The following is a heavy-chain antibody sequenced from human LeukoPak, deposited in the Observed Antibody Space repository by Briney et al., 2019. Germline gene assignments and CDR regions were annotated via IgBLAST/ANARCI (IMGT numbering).Heavy chain of an antibody. J-gene: IGHJ4*02. CDR3: ARDFYDSRGFDY. V-gene: IGHV3-74*01. D-gene: IGHD3-22*01. CDR1: GFTFSSYW. Sequence: GGSLRLSCAASGFTFSSYWMHWVRQAPGKGLVWVSRINSDVSSTSYADSVKGRFTISRDNAKNTLYLQMNSLRAEDTAVYYCARDFYDSRGFDYWGQGTLVTVSS. CDR2: INSDVSST.